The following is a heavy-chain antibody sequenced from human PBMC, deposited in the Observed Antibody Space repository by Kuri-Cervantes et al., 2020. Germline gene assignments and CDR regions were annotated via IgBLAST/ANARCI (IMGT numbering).Heavy chain of an antibody. Sequence: SGPTLLKPTQTLTLTCYLSGFSLNTSGRRVSWIRQPPGKALEWLARIDWNDDKFYSTSLKTRLTISKDTSKSQVVITMTNMDPVDTATYSCARIATLVAATHNYYYYMDVWGKGTTVTVSS. CDR2: IDWNDDK. CDR1: GFSLNTSGRR. D-gene: IGHD2-15*01. CDR3: ARIATLVAATHNYYYYMDV. J-gene: IGHJ6*03. V-gene: IGHV2-70*04.